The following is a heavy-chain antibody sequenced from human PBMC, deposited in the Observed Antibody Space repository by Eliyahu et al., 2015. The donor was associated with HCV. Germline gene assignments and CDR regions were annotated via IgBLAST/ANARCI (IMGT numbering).Heavy chain of an antibody. Sequence: EVQLLESGGGLVQPGGSLRLSCAASGFTFSSYAMSWVRQAPGKGLEWVSTISGSGGSTYYADSVKVRFTISRDNSKNTLYLQMNSLRAEDTALYYCAKNHGGYYFLTVDLFDYWGQGTLVTVSS. J-gene: IGHJ4*02. CDR2: ISGSGGST. CDR3: AKNHGGYYFLTVDLFDY. D-gene: IGHD3-22*01. CDR1: GFTFSSYA. V-gene: IGHV3-23*01.